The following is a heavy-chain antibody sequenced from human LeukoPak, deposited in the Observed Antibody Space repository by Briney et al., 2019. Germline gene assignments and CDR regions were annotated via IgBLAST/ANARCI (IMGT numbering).Heavy chain of an antibody. CDR2: ITRSGTYT. Sequence: GGSLRLSCAASGFTFSDYCMTWIRQAPGKGLEWVSHITRSGTYTNYADSVQGRFTISRDNAKNSLFLQMNNLRAEDTAVYYCAIYIAFSTGCMDVWGQGTTVTGSS. J-gene: IGHJ6*02. CDR1: GFTFSDYC. D-gene: IGHD6-25*01. V-gene: IGHV3-11*03. CDR3: AIYIAFSTGCMDV.